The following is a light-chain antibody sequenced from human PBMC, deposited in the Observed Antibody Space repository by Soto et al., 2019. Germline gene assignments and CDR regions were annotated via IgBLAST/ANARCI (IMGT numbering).Light chain of an antibody. CDR3: SSYTSSSTYV. J-gene: IGLJ1*01. Sequence: QSALTHPASVSVSPGQSITISCTGTRSDVGGYNYVYWHQQHPGKAPKLMIYDVTNRPSGVSDRFSGSKSGNTASLTISGLQAEDEADYYCSSYTSSSTYVFGAGTKVTVL. V-gene: IGLV2-14*01. CDR1: RSDVGGYNY. CDR2: DVT.